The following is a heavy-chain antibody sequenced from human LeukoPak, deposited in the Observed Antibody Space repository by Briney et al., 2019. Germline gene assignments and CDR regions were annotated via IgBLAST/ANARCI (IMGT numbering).Heavy chain of an antibody. V-gene: IGHV4-61*02. D-gene: IGHD3-22*01. J-gene: IGHJ4*02. CDR2: IYTSGST. CDR1: GGSISSSSYY. CDR3: ARQTYYYDSSGHYYYFDY. Sequence: SETLSLTCTVSGGSISSSSYYWGWIRQPAGKGLEWIGRIYTSGSTNYNPSLKSRVTMSVDTSKNEFSLKLSSVTAADTAVYYCARQTYYYDSSGHYYYFDYWGQGTLVTVSS.